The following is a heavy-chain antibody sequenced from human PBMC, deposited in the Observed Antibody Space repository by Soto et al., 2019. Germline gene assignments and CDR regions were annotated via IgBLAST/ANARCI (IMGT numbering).Heavy chain of an antibody. Sequence: GGSLRLSCAASGFTFSGYGMHWVRQAPGKGLEWVAVISYDGSNKYYADSVKGRFTISRDNSKNTLYLQMNSLRAEDTAVYYCATYSSGEYYFDYWGQGTLVTVSS. CDR2: ISYDGSNK. J-gene: IGHJ4*02. D-gene: IGHD6-19*01. CDR3: ATYSSGEYYFDY. CDR1: GFTFSGYG. V-gene: IGHV3-30*03.